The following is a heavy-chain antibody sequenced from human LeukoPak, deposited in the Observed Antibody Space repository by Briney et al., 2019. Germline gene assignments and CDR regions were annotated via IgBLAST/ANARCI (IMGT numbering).Heavy chain of an antibody. CDR1: GFSFNTYW. CDR2: MKHDGSDK. D-gene: IGHD3-16*02. Sequence: GGSLRLSCAASGFSFNTYWMSWVRQAPGKGLAWVASMKHDGSDKYYVDSVKGRFTISRDNAKNSLYLQMNSLRAEDTAVYYCATHDWGSYRLHDYWGQGTLVTVSS. J-gene: IGHJ4*02. V-gene: IGHV3-7*01. CDR3: ATHDWGSYRLHDY.